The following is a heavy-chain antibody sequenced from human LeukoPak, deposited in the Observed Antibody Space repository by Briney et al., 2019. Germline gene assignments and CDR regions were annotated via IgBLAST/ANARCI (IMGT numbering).Heavy chain of an antibody. J-gene: IGHJ4*02. Sequence: PGGSLRLSCAASGFTFSSYEMNWVRQAPGKGLEWVSYISSSGSTIYYADSVKGRFTISRDNSKNTLYLQMNSLRVEDTAVYYCAKAPAGHCSGRTCYPFDYWGQGTLVSVSS. CDR2: ISSSGSTI. D-gene: IGHD2-15*01. CDR1: GFTFSSYE. V-gene: IGHV3-48*03. CDR3: AKAPAGHCSGRTCYPFDY.